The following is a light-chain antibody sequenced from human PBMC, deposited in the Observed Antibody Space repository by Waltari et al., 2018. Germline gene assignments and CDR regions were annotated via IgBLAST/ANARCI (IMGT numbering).Light chain of an antibody. V-gene: IGLV3-9*01. CDR2: RDS. CDR1: NIGRKN. J-gene: IGLJ2*01. CDR3: QVWDSSTARVV. Sequence: SYELTQPLSVSVALGQTARITCGGNNIGRKNVHWYQQKPGQAPGLVSYRDSNRPSGIPERFSGSNSGNTATLTISRAQAGDEADYYCQVWDSSTARVVFGGGTKLTVL.